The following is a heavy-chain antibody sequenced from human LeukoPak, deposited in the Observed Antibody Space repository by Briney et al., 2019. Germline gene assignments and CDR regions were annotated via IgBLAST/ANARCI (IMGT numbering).Heavy chain of an antibody. V-gene: IGHV4-59*01. Sequence: PSETLSLTCTVSGGSISSYYWSWIRQPPGKGLEWIGYIYYSGSTNYNPSLKNRVTISVDTSKNQFSLKLSSVTAADTAVYYCARSIAVAGNDAFDIWGRGTMVTVSS. J-gene: IGHJ3*02. CDR2: IYYSGST. D-gene: IGHD6-19*01. CDR1: GGSISSYY. CDR3: ARSIAVAGNDAFDI.